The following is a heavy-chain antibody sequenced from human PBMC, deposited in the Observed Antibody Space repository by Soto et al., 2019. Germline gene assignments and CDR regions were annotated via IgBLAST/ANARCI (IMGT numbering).Heavy chain of an antibody. Sequence: QVQLQESGPGLVKPSETLSLTCTVSGGSISSYCWSWIRQPPGKGLEWIGDIYDSGSTTYNPSLRSRAAISVDTSKNQSSLKLSSVTAADTAVYYCARSRTTVTPSGFQHWGEGTLVTVSS. CDR2: IYDSGST. CDR1: GGSISSYC. V-gene: IGHV4-59*01. CDR3: ARSRTTVTPSGFQH. D-gene: IGHD4-17*01. J-gene: IGHJ1*01.